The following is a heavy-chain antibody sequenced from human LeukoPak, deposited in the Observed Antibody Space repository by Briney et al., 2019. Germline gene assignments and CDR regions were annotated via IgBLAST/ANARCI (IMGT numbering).Heavy chain of an antibody. V-gene: IGHV1-69*13. CDR2: IIPIFGTA. CDR1: GGTFSSYA. J-gene: IGHJ6*02. CDR3: ARISRQLVVGYYYYGMDV. D-gene: IGHD6-6*01. Sequence: SVKVSCKASGGTFSSYAISWVRQAPGQGLEWMGGIIPIFGTANYAQKFQGRVTITADESTSTAYMELSSLRSEDTAVYYCARISRQLVVGYYYYGMDVWGQGTTVTVSS.